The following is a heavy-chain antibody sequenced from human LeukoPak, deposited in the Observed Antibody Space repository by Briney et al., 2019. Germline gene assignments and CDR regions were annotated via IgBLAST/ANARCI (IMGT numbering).Heavy chain of an antibody. V-gene: IGHV1-69*05. J-gene: IGHJ6*03. CDR1: GGTFSSYT. CDR2: IMPLFNTP. Sequence: ASVKVSCKASGGTFSSYTITWVRQAPGQGLEWMGGIMPLFNTPNYAQQFQGRVTITTDESTSTAYMELSSLRFEDTAMYYCARVDRYHFYLDVWGKVTTVTVSS. CDR3: ARVDRYHFYLDV.